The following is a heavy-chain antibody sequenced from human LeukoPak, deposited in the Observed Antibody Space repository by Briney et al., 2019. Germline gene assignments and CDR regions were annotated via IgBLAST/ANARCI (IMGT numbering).Heavy chain of an antibody. CDR1: GGSISSYY. CDR2: IYYSGST. V-gene: IGHV4-59*08. CDR3: ATEVYYYYYMDV. J-gene: IGHJ6*03. Sequence: SETLSLTCTVSGGSISSYYWSWIRQPPGKGLEWIGYIYYSGSTNYNPSLKSRVTISVDTSKNQFPLKLSSVTAADTAVYYCATEVYYYYYMDVWGKGTTVTVSS.